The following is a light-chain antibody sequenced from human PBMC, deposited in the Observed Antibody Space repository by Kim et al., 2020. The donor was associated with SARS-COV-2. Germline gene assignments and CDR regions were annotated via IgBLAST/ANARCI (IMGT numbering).Light chain of an antibody. CDR2: DAA. V-gene: IGKV3-11*01. CDR3: QQRGNWPPALT. CDR1: QNGGSN. Sequence: PGERATLSRRASQNGGSNLAWYQQTTGQAPRLLIYDAAIRAAGIPDRFSGSGSGTDFTLTIGSLAPEDFAVYYCQQRGNWPPALTFGGGTKVDIK. J-gene: IGKJ4*01.